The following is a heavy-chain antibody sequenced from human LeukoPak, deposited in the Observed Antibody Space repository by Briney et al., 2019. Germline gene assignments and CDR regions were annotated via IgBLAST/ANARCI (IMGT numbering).Heavy chain of an antibody. V-gene: IGHV4-59*08. CDR1: GGSISSYY. CDR2: IYYSGST. D-gene: IGHD5-12*01. J-gene: IGHJ3*02. CDR3: ARPESGYDYLPYAFDI. Sequence: SETLSLTCTVSGGSISSYYWSWIRQPPGKGLEWIGYIYYSGSTNYNPSLKSRVTISVDTSKNQFSLKLSSVTAADTAVYYCARPESGYDYLPYAFDIWGQGTMVTVSS.